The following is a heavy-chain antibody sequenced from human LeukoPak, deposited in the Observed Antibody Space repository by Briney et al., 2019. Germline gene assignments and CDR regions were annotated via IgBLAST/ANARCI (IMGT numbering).Heavy chain of an antibody. V-gene: IGHV3-23*01. J-gene: IGHJ4*02. D-gene: IGHD3-22*01. CDR1: GITLSNYG. CDR3: AKRGVVIRVILVGFHKEAYYFDS. Sequence: GGSLRLSCAVSGITLSNYGMSWVRQAPGRGLDWVAGISGSGGSTNYADSVKGRFTISRDNPKNTLYLQMNSLRAEDTAVYFCAKRGVVIRVILVGFHKEAYYFDSWGQGALVTVSS. CDR2: ISGSGGST.